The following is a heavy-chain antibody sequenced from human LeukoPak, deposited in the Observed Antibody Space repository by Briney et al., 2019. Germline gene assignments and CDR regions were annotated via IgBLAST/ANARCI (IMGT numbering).Heavy chain of an antibody. Sequence: NPSETLSLTCAVYGGSFSGYYWSWIRQPPGKGLEWIGEINHSGSTNYNPSLKSRVTISVDTSKNQFSLKLSSVTAADTAVYYCARDGPDLRYFDWLFPGWFDPWGQGTLVTGSS. V-gene: IGHV4-34*01. CDR3: ARDGPDLRYFDWLFPGWFDP. D-gene: IGHD3-9*01. CDR1: GGSFSGYY. J-gene: IGHJ5*02. CDR2: INHSGST.